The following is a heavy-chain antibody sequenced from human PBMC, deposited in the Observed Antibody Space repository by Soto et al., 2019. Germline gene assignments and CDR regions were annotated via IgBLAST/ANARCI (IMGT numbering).Heavy chain of an antibody. J-gene: IGHJ6*02. Sequence: GGSLSLSFPASGFTFNIYGFNWGRQAPGKGLEWVAVIWYDGNTKYYADSVKGRFTISRDNLRSTVYLQMNSLTAEDTAVYYCARPLVATAAGPYYYGMDVWGPGTTVTVSS. CDR3: ARPLVATAAGPYYYGMDV. CDR1: GFTFNIYG. V-gene: IGHV3-33*01. D-gene: IGHD6-25*01. CDR2: IWYDGNTK.